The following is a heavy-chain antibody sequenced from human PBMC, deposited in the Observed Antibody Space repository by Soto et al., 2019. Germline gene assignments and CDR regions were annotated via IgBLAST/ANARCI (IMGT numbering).Heavy chain of an antibody. V-gene: IGHV1-69*10. D-gene: IGHD6-19*01. J-gene: IGHJ4*02. Sequence: ASVKVSCKASGGTFSSYAISWVRQAPGQGLEWMGGIIPILGIANYAQKFQGRVTITADKSTSTAYMELSSLRSEDTAVYYCARDKQGNGWNGFDYWGQGTLVTVSS. CDR2: IIPILGIA. CDR1: GGTFSSYA. CDR3: ARDKQGNGWNGFDY.